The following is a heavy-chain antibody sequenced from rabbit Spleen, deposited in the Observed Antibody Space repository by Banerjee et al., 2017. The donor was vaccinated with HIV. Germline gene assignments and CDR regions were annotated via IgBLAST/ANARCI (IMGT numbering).Heavy chain of an antibody. CDR3: ASARVPGLGLTRLDL. Sequence: QSLEESGGDLVKPGASLTLSCKASGIDFTNYYITWVRQAPGKGLEWTGIIYVAKGSTDYASWVNGRFTISSDNAQSTVDLKMTSLTAAETSTYFCASARVPGLGLTRLDLWGQGTRVTVS. J-gene: IGHJ3*01. D-gene: IGHD4-1*01. CDR2: IYVAKGST. V-gene: IGHV1S43*01. CDR1: GIDFTNYY.